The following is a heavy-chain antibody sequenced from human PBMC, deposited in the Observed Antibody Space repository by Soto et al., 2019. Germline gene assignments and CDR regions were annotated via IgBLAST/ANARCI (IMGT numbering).Heavy chain of an antibody. CDR1: GYTFTSYW. CDR2: IYPGDSDT. CDR3: ARLGLQTGRFYYDGLDV. J-gene: IGHJ6*02. D-gene: IGHD3-10*01. Sequence: EVQLVQSGAEVKKPGESLKISCKGSGYTFTSYWIAWVCQMPGKGLEWMGIIYPGDSDTRYSPSFQGQITISADKSISPAYLKWSSLKASETAIYFCARLGLQTGRFYYDGLDVWGQRRMVTVS. V-gene: IGHV5-51*01.